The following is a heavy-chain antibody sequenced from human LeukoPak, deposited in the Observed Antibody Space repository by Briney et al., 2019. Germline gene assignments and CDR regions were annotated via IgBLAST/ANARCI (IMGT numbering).Heavy chain of an antibody. CDR2: IYHSGNT. CDR1: GGSISNGYY. CDR3: ARAYSSSWYFNWFDP. J-gene: IGHJ5*02. V-gene: IGHV4-38-2*02. Sequence: SETLSLTCTVSGGSISNGYYWAWIRQPPGKGLEWIGNIYHSGNTYYNPSLKSRVTISVDTSKNQFSLNLNSVTAADTAVYYCARAYSSSWYFNWFDPWGQGTLVTVSS. D-gene: IGHD6-13*01.